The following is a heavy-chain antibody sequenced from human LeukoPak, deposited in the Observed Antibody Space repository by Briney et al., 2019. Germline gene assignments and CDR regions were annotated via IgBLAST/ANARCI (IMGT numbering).Heavy chain of an antibody. CDR2: IRSNFFGGTT. CDR1: VFTFGDYV. J-gene: IGHJ6*03. D-gene: IGHD2-8*02. V-gene: IGHV3-49*04. CDR3: TRGAHYLRCAVYYYYMDV. Sequence: PGGSLRLSCTASVFTFGDYVICWVRQAPGKGLEWVGFIRSNFFGGTTEYAASVKGRFTISRDDSKSIAYLQMNSLKTEDTAVYYCTRGAHYLRCAVYYYYMDVWGEGTAVTVSS.